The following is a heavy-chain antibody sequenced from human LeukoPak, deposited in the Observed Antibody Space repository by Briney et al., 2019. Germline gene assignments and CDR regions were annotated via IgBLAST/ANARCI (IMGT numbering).Heavy chain of an antibody. J-gene: IGHJ4*02. Sequence: GASVSVSCKASGYTFTGYYMHWVRPAPGQGLEWMGRINPNSGGTNYAQKFQGRGTMTSDTFISTAYMELSRLRSDDTAVYYCARDKKGEVQGPDYWGQGTLVTVSS. CDR3: ARDKKGEVQGPDY. CDR2: INPNSGGT. CDR1: GYTFTGYY. V-gene: IGHV1-2*06. D-gene: IGHD3-16*01.